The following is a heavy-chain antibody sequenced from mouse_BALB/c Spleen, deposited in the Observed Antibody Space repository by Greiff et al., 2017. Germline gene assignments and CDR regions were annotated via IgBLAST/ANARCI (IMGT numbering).Heavy chain of an antibody. CDR2: IRNKANGYTT. Sequence: DVHLVESGGGLVQPGGSLRLSCATSGFTFTDYYMSWVRQPPGKALEWLGFIRNKANGYTTEYSASVKGRFTISRDNSQSILYLQMNTLRAEDSATYYCAREGSYRSYFDYWGQGTTLTVSS. CDR3: AREGSYRSYFDY. J-gene: IGHJ2*01. CDR1: GFTFTDYY. D-gene: IGHD2-14*01. V-gene: IGHV7-3*02.